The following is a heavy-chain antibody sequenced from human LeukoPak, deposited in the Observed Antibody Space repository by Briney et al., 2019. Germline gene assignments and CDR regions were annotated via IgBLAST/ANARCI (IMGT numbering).Heavy chain of an antibody. J-gene: IGHJ4*02. CDR1: GFTFSNYW. CDR2: LKNDGSGK. D-gene: IGHD5-18*01. V-gene: IGHV3-74*01. Sequence: PGGSLRLSCAATGFTFSNYWMHWVRQAPGKWLVWVSRLKNDGSGKTYADSVKGRFTISRDNAKNTLYLQMNSLGAEDTAIYYCARGDSAIFYWGQGTLVTVSS. CDR3: ARGDSAIFY.